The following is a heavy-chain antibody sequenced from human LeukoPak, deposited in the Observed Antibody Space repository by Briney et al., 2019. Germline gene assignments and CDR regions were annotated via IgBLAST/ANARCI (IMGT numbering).Heavy chain of an antibody. D-gene: IGHD1-26*01. V-gene: IGHV3-74*01. CDR3: VRDSVGASIPLNWFDP. Sequence: PGGSLRLSCAASGFTFSSYWMHWVRQAPGKGLVWVSRINSDGSSTSYADSVKGRFTISRDNAKNTLYLQMNSLRAEDTAVYYYVRDSVGASIPLNWFDPWGQGTLVTVSS. CDR1: GFTFSSYW. CDR2: INSDGSST. J-gene: IGHJ5*02.